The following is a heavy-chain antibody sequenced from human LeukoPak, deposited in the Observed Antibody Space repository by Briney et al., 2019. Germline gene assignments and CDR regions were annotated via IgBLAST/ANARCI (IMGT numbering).Heavy chain of an antibody. CDR3: ARDLFVDPGDCSSTSCYVVGLDY. CDR2: INAGNGNT. D-gene: IGHD2-2*03. Sequence: ASVKVSCKASGYTFTSYAMHWVRQAPGQRLEWMGWINAGNGNTKYSQKLQGRVTITRDTSASTAYMELSSLRSEDTAVYYCARDLFVDPGDCSSTSCYVVGLDYWGQGTLVTVSS. CDR1: GYTFTSYA. V-gene: IGHV1-3*01. J-gene: IGHJ4*02.